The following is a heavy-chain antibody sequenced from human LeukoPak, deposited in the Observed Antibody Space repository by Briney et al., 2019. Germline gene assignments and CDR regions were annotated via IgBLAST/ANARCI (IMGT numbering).Heavy chain of an antibody. CDR2: IYYNSNT. D-gene: IGHD3-10*01. CDR1: GGPISSCSYY. CDR3: ARWGGKAVLKYYYGSGIQGGYFDY. V-gene: IGHV4-39*01. J-gene: IGHJ4*02. Sequence: SETLSLTCSFSGGPISSCSYYWDWIRQPPGKGLEWIGSIYYNSNTYYNPSLKSRVSISVDTSKNLLSLKLTSVTAADMELYLSARWGGKAVLKYYYGSGIQGGYFDYWGQGTLVTVSS.